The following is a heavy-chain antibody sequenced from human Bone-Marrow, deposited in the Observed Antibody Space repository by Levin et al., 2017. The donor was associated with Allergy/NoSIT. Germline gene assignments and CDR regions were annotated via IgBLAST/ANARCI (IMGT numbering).Heavy chain of an antibody. Sequence: GGSLRLSCAASGFTVSSNYMSWVRQAPGKGPEWVSVIYSGGSTYYADSVKGRFTISRDNSKNTLYLQMNSLRAEDTAVYYCARGWFGELLSHWGQGTLVTVSS. CDR3: ARGWFGELLSH. V-gene: IGHV3-53*01. D-gene: IGHD3-10*01. J-gene: IGHJ4*02. CDR1: GFTVSSNY. CDR2: IYSGGST.